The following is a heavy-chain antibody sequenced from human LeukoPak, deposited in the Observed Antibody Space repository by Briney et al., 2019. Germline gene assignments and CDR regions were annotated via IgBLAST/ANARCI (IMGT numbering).Heavy chain of an antibody. D-gene: IGHD2-2*01. CDR1: GYTFTGYY. CDR2: INPNSGGT. Sequence: ASVKVSCKASGYTFTGYYMHWVRQAPGQGLEWMGWINPNSGGTNYAQKFQGRVTMTRDTSISTAYMELSSLRSDDTAVYYCAREDSTSLHDAFDIWGQGTMVTVSS. CDR3: AREDSTSLHDAFDI. V-gene: IGHV1-2*02. J-gene: IGHJ3*02.